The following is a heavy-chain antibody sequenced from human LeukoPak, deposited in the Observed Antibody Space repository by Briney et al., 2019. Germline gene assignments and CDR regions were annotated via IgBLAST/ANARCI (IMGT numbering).Heavy chain of an antibody. V-gene: IGHV4-59*12. D-gene: IGHD1-26*01. Sequence: SETLSLTCTVSGGSISSYYWSWIRQPPGKGLEWIGYIYYSGSTNYNPSLKSRVTISVDTSKNQFSLKLSSVTAADTAVYYCARRGWELLFFDYWGQGTLVTVSS. J-gene: IGHJ4*02. CDR3: ARRGWELLFFDY. CDR1: GGSISSYY. CDR2: IYYSGST.